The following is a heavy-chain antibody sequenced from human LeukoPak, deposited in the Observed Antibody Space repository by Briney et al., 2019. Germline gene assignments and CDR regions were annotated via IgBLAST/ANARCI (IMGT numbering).Heavy chain of an antibody. V-gene: IGHV3-30*02. Sequence: GGCPRLSFAAAGFTFSTFGMHWGRHAPGQGLGWVAFIRYHGSDKYYADSVKGRFTISRDNSENTLYLQMNSLRAEDTAVYYCAKSPSSWKFDDWGQGTLVTVSS. CDR2: IRYHGSDK. CDR1: GFTFSTFG. D-gene: IGHD6-13*01. CDR3: AKSPSSWKFDD. J-gene: IGHJ4*02.